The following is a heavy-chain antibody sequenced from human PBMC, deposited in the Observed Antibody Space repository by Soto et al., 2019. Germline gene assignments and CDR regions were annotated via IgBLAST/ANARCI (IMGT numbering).Heavy chain of an antibody. D-gene: IGHD6-13*01. CDR3: ARVVGSWYPPDAFDI. CDR2: IIPIFGTA. V-gene: IGHV1-69*13. J-gene: IGHJ3*02. Sequence: VKVSCKASGGTFSSYAISWVRQAPGQGLEWMGGIIPIFGTANYAQKFQGRVTITADESTSTAYMELSSLRSEDTAVYYCARVVGSWYPPDAFDIWGQGTMVTVSS. CDR1: GGTFSSYA.